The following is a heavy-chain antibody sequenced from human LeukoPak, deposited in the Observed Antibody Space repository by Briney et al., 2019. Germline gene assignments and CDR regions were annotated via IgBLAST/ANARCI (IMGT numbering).Heavy chain of an antibody. Sequence: GGSLRLSCAASGFTSSSYILNWVRQAPGKGLEWVSSISSSTTYIYYADSVKGRFTISRDNAKNSLYLQMNSLRAEDTAVYYCASSGHYFDYAFDIWGQGTRVTVSS. D-gene: IGHD3-22*01. CDR1: GFTSSSYI. V-gene: IGHV3-21*01. J-gene: IGHJ3*02. CDR2: ISSSTTYI. CDR3: ASSGHYFDYAFDI.